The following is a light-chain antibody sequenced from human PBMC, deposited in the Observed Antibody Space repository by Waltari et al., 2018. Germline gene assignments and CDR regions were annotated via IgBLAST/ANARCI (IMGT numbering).Light chain of an antibody. CDR1: NIESKS. CDR3: QVWDANTEPGV. Sequence: SYVLTQPPSVSVAPGETARITCGGHNIESKSVHWYRQRPGQAPVVVISYDNDRAAGIPERVSGLYSGKTATRTISRVEAGDEADYYCQVWDANTEPGVFGTGTEVTVL. CDR2: YDN. V-gene: IGLV3-21*01. J-gene: IGLJ1*01.